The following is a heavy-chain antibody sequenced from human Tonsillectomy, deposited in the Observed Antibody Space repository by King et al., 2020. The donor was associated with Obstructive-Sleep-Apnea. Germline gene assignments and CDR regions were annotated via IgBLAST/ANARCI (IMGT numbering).Heavy chain of an antibody. CDR1: GFTFSSYS. CDR2: ISSSTSYI. Sequence: VQLVESGGGQVKPGGSQRLSCAASGFTFSSYSMNWVRQAPGKGLEWVSSISSSTSYIYYADSVKGRFTISRDNAKNSLYLQMNSLRAEDTAVYYCARGFDYGGNRFDYWGQGTLVTVSS. D-gene: IGHD4-23*01. J-gene: IGHJ4*02. V-gene: IGHV3-21*01. CDR3: ARGFDYGGNRFDY.